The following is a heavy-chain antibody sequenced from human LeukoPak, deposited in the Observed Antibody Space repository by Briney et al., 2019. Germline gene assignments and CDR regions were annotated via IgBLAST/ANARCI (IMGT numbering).Heavy chain of an antibody. D-gene: IGHD2-2*01. CDR3: VREDAHTYYSDF. CDR1: GYTFTSYH. J-gene: IGHJ4*02. Sequence: VSVQVSCKTSGYTFTSYHMHWVRQAPGQGLEWVAIIKSTGDTTVYAQKFQGRVTVTRDTSTSTVYMDLSSLSSEDTAVYYCVREDAHTYYSDFWGPGTLVTVSS. CDR2: IKSTGDTT. V-gene: IGHV1-46*01.